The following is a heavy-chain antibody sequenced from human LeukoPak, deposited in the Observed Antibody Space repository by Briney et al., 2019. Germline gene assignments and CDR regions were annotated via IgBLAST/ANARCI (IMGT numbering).Heavy chain of an antibody. V-gene: IGHV1-8*03. D-gene: IGHD2/OR15-2a*01. CDR2: MNPNNDNT. CDR3: ARGSMGQSYYYYMDV. CDR1: GYTFTSFD. Sequence: ASVKVSCKASGYTFTSFDINWVRQATGQGLEWMGWMNPNNDNTGYAQKFQGRVTITRNTSITTAYMELNSLRSEDTAVYYCARGSMGQSYYYYMDVWGKGTTVTASS. J-gene: IGHJ6*03.